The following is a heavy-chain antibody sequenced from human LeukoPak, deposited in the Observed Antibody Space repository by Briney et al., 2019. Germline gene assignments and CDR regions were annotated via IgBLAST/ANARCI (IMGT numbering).Heavy chain of an antibody. CDR1: GGSFSGYY. D-gene: IGHD6-13*01. CDR3: ARARRIIAAAGTFDY. V-gene: IGHV4-34*01. J-gene: IGHJ4*02. Sequence: SETLSLTCAVYGGSFSGYYWSWIRQPPGKGLEWLGEINHSGRTNYNPSLKSRVTISVDTPKNQFSLKLSSVTAADTAVYYCARARRIIAAAGTFDYWGQGTLVTVSS. CDR2: INHSGRT.